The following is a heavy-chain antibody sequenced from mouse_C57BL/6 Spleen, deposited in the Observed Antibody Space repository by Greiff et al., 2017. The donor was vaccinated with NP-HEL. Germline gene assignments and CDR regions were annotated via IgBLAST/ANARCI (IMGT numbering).Heavy chain of an antibody. CDR2: INYDGSST. J-gene: IGHJ3*01. V-gene: IGHV5-16*01. Sequence: EVQLQESEGGLVQPGSSMKLSCTASGFTFSDYYMAWVRQVPEKGLEWVANINYDGSSTYYLDSLKSRFIISRDNAKNILYLQMSSLKSEDTATYYCARVYGTGFAYWGQGTLVTVSA. CDR1: GFTFSDYY. CDR3: ARVYGTGFAY. D-gene: IGHD1-1*01.